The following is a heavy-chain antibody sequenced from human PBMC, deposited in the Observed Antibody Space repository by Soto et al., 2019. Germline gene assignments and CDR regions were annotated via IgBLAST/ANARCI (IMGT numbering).Heavy chain of an antibody. CDR3: ARDWRESNWFDP. CDR1: GFTFSSYA. J-gene: IGHJ5*02. D-gene: IGHD3-3*01. V-gene: IGHV3-30-3*01. Sequence: GGSLGLSCSASGFTFSSYAMHWVRQAPGKGLEWVAVISYDGSNKYYADSVKGRFTISRDNSKNTLYLQMNSLRAEDTAVYYCARDWRESNWFDPWGQGTLVTVSS. CDR2: ISYDGSNK.